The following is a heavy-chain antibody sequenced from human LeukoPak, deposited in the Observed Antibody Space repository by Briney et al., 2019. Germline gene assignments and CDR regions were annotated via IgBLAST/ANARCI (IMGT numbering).Heavy chain of an antibody. J-gene: IGHJ4*02. D-gene: IGHD6-13*01. Sequence: GASVKVSCKASGYTLTDYYLHWVRQAPGQGLKWMGWINPNSGGTNYAQKFRGRVTMTRDTSISTAYMELSRLRSDDTAVYYCARDTGYSSSWYVDYWGQGTLVTVSS. CDR1: GYTLTDYY. CDR3: ARDTGYSSSWYVDY. CDR2: INPNSGGT. V-gene: IGHV1-2*02.